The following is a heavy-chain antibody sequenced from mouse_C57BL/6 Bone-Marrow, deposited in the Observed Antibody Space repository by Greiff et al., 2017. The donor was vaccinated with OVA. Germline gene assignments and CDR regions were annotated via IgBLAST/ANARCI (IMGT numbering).Heavy chain of an antibody. Sequence: EVKLVESGGGLVKPGGSLKLSCAASGFTFSDYGMHWVRQAPEKGLEWVAYISSGSSTIYYADTVKGRFTISRDNAKNTLFLQMTSLRSEDTAMYYCARANLLREYDAMDYWGQGTSVTVSS. V-gene: IGHV5-17*01. CDR2: ISSGSSTI. CDR1: GFTFSDYG. J-gene: IGHJ4*01. CDR3: ARANLLREYDAMDY. D-gene: IGHD1-1*01.